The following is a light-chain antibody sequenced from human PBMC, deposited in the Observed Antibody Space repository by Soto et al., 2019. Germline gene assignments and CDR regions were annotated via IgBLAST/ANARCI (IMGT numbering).Light chain of an antibody. Sequence: EIVLTQSPATLSLSPGERATLSCRASQSVCSYLAWYQQKPGQAPRLLIYDASNRATGIPARLSGSGSGTDFTLTISSLEPEDFAVYYCQQRSNWPLTFGGGTKVEIK. CDR1: QSVCSY. V-gene: IGKV3-11*01. CDR2: DAS. CDR3: QQRSNWPLT. J-gene: IGKJ4*01.